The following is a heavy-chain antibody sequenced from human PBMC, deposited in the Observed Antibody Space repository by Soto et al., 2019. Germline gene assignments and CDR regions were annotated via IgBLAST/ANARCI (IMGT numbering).Heavy chain of an antibody. V-gene: IGHV1-18*01. CDR2: ISGYNGDT. CDR3: AREDRYYFYMDV. J-gene: IGHJ6*03. CDR1: GYTFTSYG. Sequence: QVQLVQSGAEVKKPGASVKVSCKASGYTFTSYGINWVRQAPGQGLEWMGWISGYNGDTTYAHNLQDRVTMTTDTSTRTAYMELRSLRSDDTAVYYCAREDRYYFYMDVWGKGTTVTVSS.